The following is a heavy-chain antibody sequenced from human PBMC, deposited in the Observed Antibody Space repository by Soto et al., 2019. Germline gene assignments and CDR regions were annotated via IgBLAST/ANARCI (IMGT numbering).Heavy chain of an antibody. CDR2: ISYDGSNK. Sequence: GGSLRLSCAASGFTFSSYAMHWVRQAPGKGLEWVAVISYDGSNKYYADSVKGRFTISRDNSKNTLYLQMNSLRAEDTAVYYCAGDSSFKYPPHDAFDIWGQGTMVTVSS. J-gene: IGHJ3*02. D-gene: IGHD2-2*01. CDR1: GFTFSSYA. CDR3: AGDSSFKYPPHDAFDI. V-gene: IGHV3-30-3*01.